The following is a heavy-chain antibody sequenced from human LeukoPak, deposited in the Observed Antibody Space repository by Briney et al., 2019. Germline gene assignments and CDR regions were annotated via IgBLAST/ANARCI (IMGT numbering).Heavy chain of an antibody. J-gene: IGHJ4*02. CDR1: GFTFSSYW. CDR3: ARDRGIVGAMGLDY. D-gene: IGHD1-26*01. Sequence: GSLRLSCAASGFTFSSYWMSWIRQPPGKGLEWIGYIYYSGSTNYNPSLKSRVTISVDTSKNQFSLKLSSVTAADTAVYYCARDRGIVGAMGLDYWGQGTLVTVSS. V-gene: IGHV4-59*01. CDR2: IYYSGST.